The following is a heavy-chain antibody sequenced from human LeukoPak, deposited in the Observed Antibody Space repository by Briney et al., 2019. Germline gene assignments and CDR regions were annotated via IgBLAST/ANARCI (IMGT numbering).Heavy chain of an antibody. D-gene: IGHD6-13*01. CDR1: GYSISSGYY. CDR2: IYHSGST. Sequence: SETLSLTCTVSGYSISSGYYWGWIRQPPGKGLEWIGSIYHSGSTYYNPSLKSRVTISVDTSKNQFSLKLSSVTAADTAAYYCARVTGYMTEDYFDYWGQGTLITVSS. V-gene: IGHV4-38-2*02. CDR3: ARVTGYMTEDYFDY. J-gene: IGHJ4*02.